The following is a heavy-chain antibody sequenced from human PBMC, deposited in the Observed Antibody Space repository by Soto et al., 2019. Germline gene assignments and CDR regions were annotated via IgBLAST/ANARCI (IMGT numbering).Heavy chain of an antibody. CDR3: ARLSRGKSGPLFDY. CDR1: GGSISSGGYY. D-gene: IGHD3-10*01. CDR2: IYYSGST. V-gene: IGHV4-31*03. Sequence: QVQLQESGPGLVKPSQTLSLTCTVSGGSISSGGYYWSWIRQHPGKGLEWIGYIYYSGSTYYNPYLKTRVTIAVDTSKNQFSLKLSSVPAADTAVYYCARLSRGKSGPLFDYWGQGTLVTVSS. J-gene: IGHJ4*02.